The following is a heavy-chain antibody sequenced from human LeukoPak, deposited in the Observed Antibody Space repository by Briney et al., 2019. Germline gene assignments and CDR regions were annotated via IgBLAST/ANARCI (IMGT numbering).Heavy chain of an antibody. CDR3: ARVAYSSGWYRN. Sequence: GGSLRLSCAASGFTVSTNYMSWVRQAPGKGLEWVSVIYSGGNTYYADSVKGRFTISRDNSKNTLYLQMNSLRAEDTAVYYCARVAYSSGWYRNWGQGTLVTVSS. CDR1: GFTVSTNY. J-gene: IGHJ4*02. CDR2: IYSGGNT. D-gene: IGHD6-19*01. V-gene: IGHV3-66*01.